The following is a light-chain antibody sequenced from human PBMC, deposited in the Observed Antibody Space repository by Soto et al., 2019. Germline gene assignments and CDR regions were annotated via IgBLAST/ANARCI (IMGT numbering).Light chain of an antibody. CDR3: QSYDISLSVSVI. J-gene: IGLJ2*01. V-gene: IGLV1-40*01. CDR2: GNS. Sequence: CVLTQPASGSRAAGQRVSISCKGSSSNIGAGYDVQWYQQLPGAAPKLLIFGNSNRPSGVPDRFSGSRSGTSASLAITGLQAEDEADYFCQSYDISLSVSVIFGGGTKVTVL. CDR1: SSNIGAGYD.